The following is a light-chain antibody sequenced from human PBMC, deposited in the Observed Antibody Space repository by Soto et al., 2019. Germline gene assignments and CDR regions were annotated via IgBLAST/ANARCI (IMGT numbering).Light chain of an antibody. V-gene: IGKV3-20*01. CDR1: QSVGSIY. CDR3: QQYGSSPIT. Sequence: EIVLTQSPGTLSLSPGERATLSCRASQSVGSIYLAWYQQKPGQAPRLLIYGTSSRATGITDRFSGSGSGTDFSLTISRLEPEDFALYYCQQYGSSPITFGQGTRL. CDR2: GTS. J-gene: IGKJ5*01.